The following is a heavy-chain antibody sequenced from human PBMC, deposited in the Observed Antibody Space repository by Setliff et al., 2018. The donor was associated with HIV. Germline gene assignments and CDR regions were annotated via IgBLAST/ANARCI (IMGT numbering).Heavy chain of an antibody. CDR3: ARGGGYRGYDGTLDY. Sequence: ASVKVSCKASGYTFDNYDFSWVRQAPGQGLEWMGWISTFNGGTNTAQKFRDRVTLTTDTSTATAYMELKSLKSNDTSVYYCARGGGYRGYDGTLDYWGQGTLVTVSS. J-gene: IGHJ4*02. CDR2: ISTFNGGT. D-gene: IGHD5-12*01. V-gene: IGHV1-18*01. CDR1: GYTFDNYD.